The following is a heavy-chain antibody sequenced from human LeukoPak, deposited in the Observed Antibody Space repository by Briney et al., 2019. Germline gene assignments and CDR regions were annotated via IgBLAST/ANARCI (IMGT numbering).Heavy chain of an antibody. CDR2: IRYDGSNK. CDR3: AKATRVGATTGFDY. V-gene: IGHV3-30*02. CDR1: GFTFSSYS. Sequence: GGSLRLSCAASGFTFSSYSMNWVRQAPGKGLEWVAFIRYDGSNKYYADSVKGRFTISRDNSKNTLYLQMNSLRAEDTAVYYCAKATRVGATTGFDYWGQGTLVTVSS. J-gene: IGHJ4*02. D-gene: IGHD1-26*01.